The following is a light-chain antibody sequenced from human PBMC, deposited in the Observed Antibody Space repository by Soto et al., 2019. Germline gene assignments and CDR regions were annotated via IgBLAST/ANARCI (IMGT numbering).Light chain of an antibody. CDR3: QQYGSSPPT. CDR2: GAS. J-gene: IGKJ5*01. V-gene: IGKV3-20*01. CDR1: QSVSSSF. Sequence: EIVLTQSPGTLSLSPGERATLSCRASQSVSSSFLAWYQQKPGQTPRLLIYGASSRATGIPDRFSGSGSGTDFTLTISRLEPEDFAVYYFQQYGSSPPTFGQGTRLEMK.